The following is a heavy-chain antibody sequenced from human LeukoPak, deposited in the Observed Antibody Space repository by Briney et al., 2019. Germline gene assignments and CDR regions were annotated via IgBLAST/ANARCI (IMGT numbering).Heavy chain of an antibody. J-gene: IGHJ2*01. D-gene: IGHD2-2*01. V-gene: IGHV3-74*01. CDR1: GFTFSSYW. Sequence: PGGSLRLSCAASGFTFSSYWMHWVRRAPGKGLVWVSRINSDGSSTSYADSVKGRFTISRDNSKNTLYLQMNSLRAEDTAVYYCARRWGPHCSSISCYWRDWYFDLWGRGTLVTVSS. CDR3: ARRWGPHCSSISCYWRDWYFDL. CDR2: INSDGSST.